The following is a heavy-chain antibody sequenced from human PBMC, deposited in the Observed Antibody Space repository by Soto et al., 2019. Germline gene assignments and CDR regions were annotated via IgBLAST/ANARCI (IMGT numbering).Heavy chain of an antibody. V-gene: IGHV1-69*02. D-gene: IGHD3-10*01. CDR2: IIPYLSVS. CDR3: ATSFGSGYRAFDY. Sequence: QVQLVQSGAEVKKPGSSLRVSCKASGDTFNFYTINWVRQAPGLGLEWLGRIIPYLSVSNYAQKFQGRVTITADKSTNTAYMEVRSRRSEDTAMYYCATSFGSGYRAFDYWGQGALVTVSS. J-gene: IGHJ4*02. CDR1: GDTFNFYT.